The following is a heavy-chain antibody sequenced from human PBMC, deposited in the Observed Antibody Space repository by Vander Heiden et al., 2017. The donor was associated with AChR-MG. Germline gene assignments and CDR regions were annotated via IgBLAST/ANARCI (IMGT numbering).Heavy chain of an antibody. CDR1: GGSISSSSYY. V-gene: IGHV4-39*01. D-gene: IGHD2-21*02. CDR2: IYYSGST. CDR3: ARPFFLGYCGGDCYPFDY. J-gene: IGHJ4*02. Sequence: GKPSETLSLTCTVSGGSISSSSYYWGWIRQPPGKGLEWIGSIYYSGSTYYNPSLKSRVTISVDTSKNQFSLKLSSVTAADTAVYYCARPFFLGYCGGDCYPFDYWGQGTLVTVSS.